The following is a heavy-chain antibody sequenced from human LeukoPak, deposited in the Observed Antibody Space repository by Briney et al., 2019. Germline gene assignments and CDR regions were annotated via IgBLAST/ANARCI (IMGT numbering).Heavy chain of an antibody. CDR3: VARLPAAILVDV. J-gene: IGHJ6*04. CDR2: INPSGGST. Sequence: ASVKVSCKASGYTFTSYYMHWVRQAPGQGLEWMGIINPSGGSTSYAQKFRGRVTMTRDTSTSTVYMELSSLRSEDTAVYYCVARLPAAILVDVWGKGTTVTVSS. D-gene: IGHD2-2*02. V-gene: IGHV1-46*01. CDR1: GYTFTSYY.